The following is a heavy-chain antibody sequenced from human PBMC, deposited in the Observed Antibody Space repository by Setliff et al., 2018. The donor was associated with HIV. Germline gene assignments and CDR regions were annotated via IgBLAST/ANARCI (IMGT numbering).Heavy chain of an antibody. D-gene: IGHD3-3*01. CDR1: SINSDPYF. V-gene: IGHV4-61*09. Sequence: SETLSLTCTVGSINSDPYFWSWIRQAAGKGLEWIGHISTSGKTNYSPSLKSRVTISLDMSKLQFSLKLNSVTAADTAVYYCARSFWNGYYPPSPNYYMGVWGQGTTVTVS. CDR2: ISTSGKT. J-gene: IGHJ6*03. CDR3: ARSFWNGYYPPSPNYYMGV.